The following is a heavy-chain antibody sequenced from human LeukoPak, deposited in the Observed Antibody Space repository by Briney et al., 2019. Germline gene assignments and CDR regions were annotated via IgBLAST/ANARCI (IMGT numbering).Heavy chain of an antibody. CDR3: VSFYETY. CDR1: DFTVSSNY. CDR2: IYSGGST. V-gene: IGHV3-53*01. D-gene: IGHD2/OR15-2a*01. Sequence: GGSLRLSCAASDFTVSSNYMTWVRQAPGKGLEWVSLIYSGGSTYYADSVKGRFSISTDNSKNTLYLQMNSLRAEDTAVYYCVSFYETYWGRGTLVTVSS. J-gene: IGHJ4*02.